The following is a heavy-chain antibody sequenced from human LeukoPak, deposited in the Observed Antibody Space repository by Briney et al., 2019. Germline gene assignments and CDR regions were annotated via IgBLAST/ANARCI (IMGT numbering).Heavy chain of an antibody. CDR2: FDPEDGET. Sequence: SXXVSGXXLTXLSXHWVRQAPGKGLEWMXXFDPEDGETIYAQKLQGRVTMTEDTSTDTAYMELSSLRSEDTAVYYCATGSPGDYAPSDAFDIWGQGTMVTVSS. J-gene: IGHJ3*02. CDR3: ATGSPGDYAPSDAFDI. CDR1: GXXLTXLS. D-gene: IGHD4-17*01. V-gene: IGHV1-24*01.